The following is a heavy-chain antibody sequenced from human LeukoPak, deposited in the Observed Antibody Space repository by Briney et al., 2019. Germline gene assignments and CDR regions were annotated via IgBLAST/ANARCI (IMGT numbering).Heavy chain of an antibody. V-gene: IGHV3-23*01. J-gene: IGHJ4*02. CDR3: AKETYGDYASSDY. CDR1: GFTFGSYA. D-gene: IGHD4-17*01. Sequence: PGGSLRLSCAASGFTFGSYAMSWVRQAQGQGLEWVSAISGSGGSTYYADSVKGRFTISRDNSKNTLYLQMNSLRAEDTAVYYCAKETYGDYASSDYWGQGTLVTVSS. CDR2: ISGSGGST.